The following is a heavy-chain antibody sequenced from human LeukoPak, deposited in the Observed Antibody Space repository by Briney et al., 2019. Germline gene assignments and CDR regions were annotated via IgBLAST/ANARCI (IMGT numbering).Heavy chain of an antibody. Sequence: SETLSLTCTVSGGSISSSSYYWGWIRQPPGKGLEWIGSIYYSGSTYYNPSLKSRVTISVDTSKNQFSLKLSSVTAADTAVYYCARHFDGWYQRSGYFDYWGQGTLVTVSS. CDR3: ARHFDGWYQRSGYFDY. CDR1: GGSISSSSYY. D-gene: IGHD6-19*01. J-gene: IGHJ4*02. CDR2: IYYSGST. V-gene: IGHV4-39*01.